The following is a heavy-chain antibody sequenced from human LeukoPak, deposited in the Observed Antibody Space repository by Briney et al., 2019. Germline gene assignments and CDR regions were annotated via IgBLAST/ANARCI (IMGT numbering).Heavy chain of an antibody. J-gene: IGHJ4*02. D-gene: IGHD3-10*01. V-gene: IGHV3-21*01. CDR3: ARDRSGDSDY. CDR1: GFTFSSYS. CDR2: ISSSSSYI. Sequence: GGSLRLSCAASGFTFSSYSMNWVRQAPGKGLEWVSSISSSSSYIYYEDSVKGRFTISRDNAKNSLYLQMNSLRAEDTAVYYCARDRSGDSDYWGQGTLVTVSS.